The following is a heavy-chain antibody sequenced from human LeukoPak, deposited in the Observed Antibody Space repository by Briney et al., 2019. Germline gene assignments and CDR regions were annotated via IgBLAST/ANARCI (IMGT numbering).Heavy chain of an antibody. J-gene: IGHJ6*02. D-gene: IGHD3-3*01. V-gene: IGHV3-30*03. CDR1: GFTFSSYG. Sequence: GGSLRLSCAASGFTFSSYGMHWVRQAPGKGLEWVAVISYDGSNKYYADSVKGRFTISRDNSKNTLYLQMNSLRAEDTAVYYCARGKVSEIFGVVKTAASYYYYGMDVWGQGTTVTVSS. CDR3: ARGKVSEIFGVVKTAASYYYYGMDV. CDR2: ISYDGSNK.